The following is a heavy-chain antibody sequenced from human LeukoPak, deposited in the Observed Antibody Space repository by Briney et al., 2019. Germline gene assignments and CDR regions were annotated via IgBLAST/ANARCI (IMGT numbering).Heavy chain of an antibody. Sequence: SETLSLTCTVSGGSISSNSYYWGWIRQPPGKGLKWIGSIYYSGSTYYNPSLKSRVTISVDTSKNQFSLKLNSVTAADTAVYYCASFPHDSSGYPAPEYFQHWGQGTLVTVSS. CDR1: GGSISSNSYY. CDR3: ASFPHDSSGYPAPEYFQH. J-gene: IGHJ1*01. D-gene: IGHD3-22*01. V-gene: IGHV4-39*07. CDR2: IYYSGST.